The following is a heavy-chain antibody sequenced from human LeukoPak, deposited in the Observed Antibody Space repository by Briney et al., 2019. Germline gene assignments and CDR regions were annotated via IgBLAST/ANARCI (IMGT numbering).Heavy chain of an antibody. D-gene: IGHD2-2*03. CDR3: ANQRGWVLFMDFNY. CDR1: GFTFSTYG. J-gene: IGHJ4*02. CDR2: IRYDGSNK. V-gene: IGHV3-30*02. Sequence: GGSLRLSCAASGFTFSTYGMHWVRQAPGKGLEWVAFIRYDGSNKYYVDSVKGRFTISRDNSKNTLYLQMNSLRPEDTAVYYCANQRGWVLFMDFNYWAKETLVTVS.